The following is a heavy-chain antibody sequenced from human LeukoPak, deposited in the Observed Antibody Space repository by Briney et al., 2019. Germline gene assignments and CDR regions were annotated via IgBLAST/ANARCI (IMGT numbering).Heavy chain of an antibody. J-gene: IGHJ6*02. D-gene: IGHD1-26*01. CDR3: ARDGSVRGMDV. Sequence: PSETLSLTCTVSGGSISSGYYWTWIRQPPGKGLEWMGFISYTGNTYYKSSLKSRITMSVDTSKSHFSLNLSSVTAADTAVYYCARDGSVRGMDVWGQGATVTVSS. CDR1: GGSISSGYY. V-gene: IGHV4-31*03. CDR2: ISYTGNT.